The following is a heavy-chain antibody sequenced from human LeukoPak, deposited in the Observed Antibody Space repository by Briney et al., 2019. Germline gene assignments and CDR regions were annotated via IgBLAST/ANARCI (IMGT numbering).Heavy chain of an antibody. Sequence: DSLKGRFTISRDNAKNSVYLQMDSLRAEDSAVYFCARAMAPPWHFDLWGRGTLVTVSS. CDR3: ARAMAPPWHFDL. D-gene: IGHD3-10*01. V-gene: IGHV3-21*01. J-gene: IGHJ2*01.